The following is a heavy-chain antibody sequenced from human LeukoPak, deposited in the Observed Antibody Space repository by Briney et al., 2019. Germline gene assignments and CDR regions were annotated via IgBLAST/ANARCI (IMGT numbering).Heavy chain of an antibody. CDR1: GFTFSSYA. Sequence: PGRSLRLSCAASGFTFSSYAMHWVRQAPGKGLEWVAVISYDGSNKYYADSVKGRFTISRDNSKNTLYLQMNSLRAEDTAVYYCARAAVYYFDYWGQGTLVTVSS. CDR3: ARAAVYYFDY. CDR2: ISYDGSNK. V-gene: IGHV3-30-3*01. J-gene: IGHJ4*02.